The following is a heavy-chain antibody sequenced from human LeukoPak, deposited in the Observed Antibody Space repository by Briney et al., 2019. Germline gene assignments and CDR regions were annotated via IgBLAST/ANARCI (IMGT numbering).Heavy chain of an antibody. Sequence: PGGSLRLSCAASGFTFSDYYMSWIRQAPGKGLEWVSYISSSGSTIYYADSVKGRFTVSRDNAKNSLYLQMNSLRAEDTAVYYCARDGANFYDFWSGYHDYWGQGTLVTVSS. D-gene: IGHD3-3*01. CDR3: ARDGANFYDFWSGYHDY. CDR1: GFTFSDYY. J-gene: IGHJ4*02. V-gene: IGHV3-11*01. CDR2: ISSSGSTI.